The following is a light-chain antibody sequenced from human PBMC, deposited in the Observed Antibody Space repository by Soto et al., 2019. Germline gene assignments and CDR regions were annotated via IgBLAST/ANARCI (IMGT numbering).Light chain of an antibody. CDR1: SSDVGGYNY. Sequence: QSGLTQPASVSGSPGQSITISRTGTSSDVGGYNYVSWYQRHPGKAPKLMIFEVSSRPSGVSNRFSGSKSGNTASLTISGLQAEDEADYFCSSYSRTSVYVFGRGTKVTVL. CDR2: EVS. V-gene: IGLV2-14*01. J-gene: IGLJ1*01. CDR3: SSYSRTSVYV.